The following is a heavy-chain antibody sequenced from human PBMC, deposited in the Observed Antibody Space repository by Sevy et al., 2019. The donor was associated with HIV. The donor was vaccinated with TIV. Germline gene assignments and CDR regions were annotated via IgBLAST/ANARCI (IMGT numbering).Heavy chain of an antibody. Sequence: ASVKVSCKVSGYTLTQFSMHWVRQAPGKGLEWMATFDPEDDETIYALRLQGRVTMTEDTSTDTAYMELSSLRSDDTALYYCAVTKDYYDSSGYPLDYWGQGSLVTVSS. CDR3: AVTKDYYDSSGYPLDY. V-gene: IGHV1-24*01. J-gene: IGHJ4*02. D-gene: IGHD3-22*01. CDR2: FDPEDDET. CDR1: GYTLTQFS.